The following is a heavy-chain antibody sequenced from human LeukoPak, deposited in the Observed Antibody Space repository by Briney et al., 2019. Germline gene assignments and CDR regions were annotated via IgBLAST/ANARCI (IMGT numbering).Heavy chain of an antibody. D-gene: IGHD3-10*01. CDR3: ARPRWLRFGPHDS. J-gene: IGHJ4*02. V-gene: IGHV3-7*01. Sequence: GGSLRLSCVASGFTLGTFWMTWVRQAPGKGLEWVANIKQDESEKYYVDSVKGRFTISRDNAKDTLYLQMNNLRGEDTAVYYCARPRWLRFGPHDSWGQGTLVTVSS. CDR1: GFTLGTFW. CDR2: IKQDESEK.